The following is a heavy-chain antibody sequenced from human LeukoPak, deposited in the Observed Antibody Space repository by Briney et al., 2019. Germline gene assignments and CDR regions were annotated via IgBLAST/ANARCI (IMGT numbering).Heavy chain of an antibody. V-gene: IGHV4-4*07. CDR1: GGSVSDYY. CDR2: IYTSAIISGNT. J-gene: IGHJ3*02. CDR3: ARDRYYYDSSGYYSAFDT. D-gene: IGHD3-22*01. Sequence: PSETLSLTCTVSGGSVSDYYWSWIRQPPGKGLEWIGRIYTSAIISGNTNYNPSLKSRVTMSVDTSKNQFSLRLRSVTAADTAVYYCARDRYYYDSSGYYSAFDTWGQGTMVTVPS.